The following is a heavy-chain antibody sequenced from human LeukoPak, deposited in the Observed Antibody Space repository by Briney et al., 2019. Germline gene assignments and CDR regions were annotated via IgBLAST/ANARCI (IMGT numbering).Heavy chain of an antibody. Sequence: PGGSLRLSCAASGFTFDDYAMHWVRQVPGKGLEWVSDISWNSGSIGYADSVKGRFAISRDNAKNSLYLQMNSLRAEDTALYYCAKGSYYYDSSGYPPDYWGQGTLVTVSS. J-gene: IGHJ4*02. CDR2: ISWNSGSI. D-gene: IGHD3-22*01. CDR1: GFTFDDYA. V-gene: IGHV3-9*01. CDR3: AKGSYYYDSSGYPPDY.